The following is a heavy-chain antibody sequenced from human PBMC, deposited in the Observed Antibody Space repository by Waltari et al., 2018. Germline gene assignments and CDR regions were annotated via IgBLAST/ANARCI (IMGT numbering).Heavy chain of an antibody. Sequence: QVTLKESGPALVKPTQTLTLTCTFSGFSLSTRGMCVSWIRQPPGKALEWLARIDWDDGKFYSTSLKTRLTISKDTSKNQVVRTMTNMDPMDTATYHCARMGDDSVSYAFDYWGPGTLVTVSS. CDR3: ARMGDDSVSYAFDY. CDR1: GFSLSTRGMC. CDR2: IDWDDGK. J-gene: IGHJ4*02. V-gene: IGHV2-70*04. D-gene: IGHD1-26*01.